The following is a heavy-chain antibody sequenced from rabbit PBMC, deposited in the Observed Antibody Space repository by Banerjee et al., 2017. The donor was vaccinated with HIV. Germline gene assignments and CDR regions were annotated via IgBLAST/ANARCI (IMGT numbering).Heavy chain of an antibody. J-gene: IGHJ4*01. Sequence: QSLEESGGDLVKPGASLTLTCTASGFSFSSSYYMCWVRQAPGKGLEWVACIYLGSSGYTDYAIWAKGRFTISKTSSTTVTLQMTSLTAADTATYFCARSAGWVSHGNGYSNLWGPGTLVTVS. V-gene: IGHV1S40*01. D-gene: IGHD1-1*01. CDR1: GFSFSSSYY. CDR3: ARSAGWVSHGNGYSNL. CDR2: IYLGSSGYT.